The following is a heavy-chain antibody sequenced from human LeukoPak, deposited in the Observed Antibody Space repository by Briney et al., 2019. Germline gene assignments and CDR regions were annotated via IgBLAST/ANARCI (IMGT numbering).Heavy chain of an antibody. CDR2: IYFDGSVT. V-gene: IGHV3-33*07. J-gene: IGHJ5*02. CDR1: GFTFENYG. Sequence: GRSLRLSCAASGFTFENYGMYWVRQAPGQGLEWLALIYFDGSVTDYSDSVRGRFTISRDNSNNPLYLEMNNLRAEDTAVYFCARDPHYYESSGYFDPWGQGTLVTVSS. D-gene: IGHD3-22*01. CDR3: ARDPHYYESSGYFDP.